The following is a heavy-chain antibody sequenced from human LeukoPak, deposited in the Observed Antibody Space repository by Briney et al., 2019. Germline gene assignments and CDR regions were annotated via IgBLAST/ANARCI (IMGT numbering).Heavy chain of an antibody. V-gene: IGHV3-30-3*01. CDR1: GFTFSSYA. Sequence: GGSLRLSCAASGFTFSSYAMHWVRQAPGKGLEWVAVISYDGSNKYYADSVKGRFTISRDNSKNTLYLQMNSLRAEDTAVYYCARGGTYSNYDYFDYWGQGTLVTVSS. CDR2: ISYDGSNK. J-gene: IGHJ4*02. D-gene: IGHD4-11*01. CDR3: ARGGTYSNYDYFDY.